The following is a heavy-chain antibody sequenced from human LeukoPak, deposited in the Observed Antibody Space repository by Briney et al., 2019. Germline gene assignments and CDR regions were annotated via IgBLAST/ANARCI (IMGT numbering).Heavy chain of an antibody. D-gene: IGHD3-10*01. Sequence: PGRSLRLSCAASGFTFSSYAMHWVRQAPGKGLEWVAVISYDGSNKYYADSVKGRFTISRDNSKNTLYLQMNSLRAEDTAVYYCARDFYQWFGELYPYYFDYWGQGTLVTVSS. CDR2: ISYDGSNK. CDR3: ARDFYQWFGELYPYYFDY. J-gene: IGHJ4*02. V-gene: IGHV3-30*04. CDR1: GFTFSSYA.